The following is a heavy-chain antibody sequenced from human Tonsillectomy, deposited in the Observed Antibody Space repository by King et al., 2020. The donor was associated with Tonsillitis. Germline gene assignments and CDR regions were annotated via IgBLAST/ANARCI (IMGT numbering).Heavy chain of an antibody. D-gene: IGHD6-19*01. J-gene: IGHJ4*02. CDR1: GYSFGSYW. CDR3: GRLPEFDSSAYPYHHFDF. V-gene: IGHV5-51*01. Sequence: QLVQSGAEVKKPGESLNISCQGSGYSFGSYWIGWVRQVPGKGLEWMGIIYPDDSDTRYSPSFQGQVTISADKSNAVAYLQWSSLKPSDTAMFYCGRLPEFDSSAYPYHHFDFWGQGTLVTVSS. CDR2: IYPDDSDT.